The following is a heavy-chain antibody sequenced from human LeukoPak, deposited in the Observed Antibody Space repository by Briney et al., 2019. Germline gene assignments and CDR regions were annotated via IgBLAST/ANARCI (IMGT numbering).Heavy chain of an antibody. CDR3: ARDLTRYCSSTSCLESGDY. Sequence: GGSLRLSCAASGFTFSSYAMHWVRQAPGKGLEWVAVISYDGSNKYYADSVKGRFTISRDNSKNTLYLQMNSLRAEDTAMYYCARDLTRYCSSTSCLESGDYWGQGTLVTVSS. CDR2: ISYDGSNK. J-gene: IGHJ4*02. V-gene: IGHV3-30-3*01. CDR1: GFTFSSYA. D-gene: IGHD2-2*01.